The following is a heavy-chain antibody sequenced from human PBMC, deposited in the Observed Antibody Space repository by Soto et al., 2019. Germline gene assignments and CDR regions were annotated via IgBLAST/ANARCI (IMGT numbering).Heavy chain of an antibody. CDR1: GACISSRCYY. J-gene: IGHJ6*02. Sequence: ILWRTCSVSGACISSRCYYWSWIRQPPGRGLEWIGNIYYSGNTYYNPSLKSRLIISIDTSKTQFSLKVGSVTAAHTAVYYCASSSLYGMDVCGQRTTVTGSS. V-gene: IGHV4-30-4*01. CDR2: IYYSGNT. CDR3: ASSSLYGMDV.